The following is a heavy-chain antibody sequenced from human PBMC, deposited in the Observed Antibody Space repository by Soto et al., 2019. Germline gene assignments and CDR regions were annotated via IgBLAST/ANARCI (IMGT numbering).Heavy chain of an antibody. CDR2: ISAYNGNT. V-gene: IGHV1-18*01. Sequence: APVKVSRKASGYTFSSYGISWVRQAPGQRLEWMGWISAYNGNTNYAQKLQGRVTMTTDTSTSTAYMELRSLRSDDTAVYYCARDKGAYCGGDCYSTWFDPWGQGTLVTVSS. CDR1: GYTFSSYG. D-gene: IGHD2-21*02. CDR3: ARDKGAYCGGDCYSTWFDP. J-gene: IGHJ5*02.